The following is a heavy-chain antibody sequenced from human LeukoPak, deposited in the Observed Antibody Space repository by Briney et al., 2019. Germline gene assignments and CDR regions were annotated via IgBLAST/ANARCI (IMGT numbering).Heavy chain of an antibody. CDR2: ISAYSGNT. CDR3: ARGYYDRGPADY. V-gene: IGHV1-18*04. D-gene: IGHD3-22*01. J-gene: IGHJ4*02. Sequence: GASVKVSCKASGYTFTGYYMHWVRQAPGQGLEWMGWISAYSGNTNYAQKLQGRVTMTTDTSTSTAYMELRSLRSDDTAVYYCARGYYDRGPADYWGQGTLVTVSS. CDR1: GYTFTGYY.